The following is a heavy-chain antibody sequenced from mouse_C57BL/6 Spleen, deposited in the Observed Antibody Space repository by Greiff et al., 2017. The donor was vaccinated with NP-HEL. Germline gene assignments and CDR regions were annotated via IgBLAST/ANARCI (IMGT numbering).Heavy chain of an antibody. D-gene: IGHD1-1*01. J-gene: IGHJ2*01. CDR2: ISSGSSTI. CDR3: ARYYYYGSSPWYFDY. CDR1: GFTFSDYG. Sequence: EVKLVESGGGLVKPGGSLKLSCAASGFTFSDYGMHWVRQAPEKGLEWVAYISSGSSTIYYADTVKGRFTISRDNAKNTMFLQMTSLRSEDTAMYYCARYYYYGSSPWYFDYWGQGTTLTVSS. V-gene: IGHV5-17*01.